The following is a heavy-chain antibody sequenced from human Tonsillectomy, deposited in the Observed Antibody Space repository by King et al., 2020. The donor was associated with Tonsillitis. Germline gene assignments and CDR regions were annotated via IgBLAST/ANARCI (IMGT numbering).Heavy chain of an antibody. Sequence: VQLQESGGGVVQPGRSLRLSCAASGFTFSSYAMHWVRQAPGKGLEWVAVISYDGRNKYYADSVKGRFTISRDNSKNTLYLQMNSLRAEDTAVYYCASLTFMTTAGTNAFDIWGQGTMVTVSS. CDR1: GFTFSSYA. V-gene: IGHV3-30*04. D-gene: IGHD6-13*01. J-gene: IGHJ3*02. CDR2: ISYDGRNK. CDR3: ASLTFMTTAGTNAFDI.